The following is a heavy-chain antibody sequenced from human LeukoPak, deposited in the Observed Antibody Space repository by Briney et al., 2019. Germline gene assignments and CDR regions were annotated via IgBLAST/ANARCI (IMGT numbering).Heavy chain of an antibody. CDR2: INPNSGGT. Sequence: GASVKVSCKASGYTFTGYYMYWVRQAPGQGLEWMGWINPNSGGTNYAQKFQGRVTMTRDTSISTAYMELSRLRSDDTAVYYCARDVYYYGNSGGWWGQGTLVTVSS. V-gene: IGHV1-2*02. CDR3: ARDVYYYGNSGGW. CDR1: GYTFTGYY. D-gene: IGHD3-22*01. J-gene: IGHJ4*02.